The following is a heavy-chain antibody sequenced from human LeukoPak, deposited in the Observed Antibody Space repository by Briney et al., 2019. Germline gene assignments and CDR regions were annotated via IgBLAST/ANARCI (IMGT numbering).Heavy chain of an antibody. D-gene: IGHD3-10*01. Sequence: VASVKVSCKASGYTFTGYYMHWVRQAPGQGLEWMGWINPNSGGTNYAQKFQGRVTMTRDTSISTAYMELSRLRSDDTAVYYCAREERNYYGSGSYAFDYWGQGTLVTVSS. CDR3: AREERNYYGSGSYAFDY. J-gene: IGHJ4*02. V-gene: IGHV1-2*02. CDR1: GYTFTGYY. CDR2: INPNSGGT.